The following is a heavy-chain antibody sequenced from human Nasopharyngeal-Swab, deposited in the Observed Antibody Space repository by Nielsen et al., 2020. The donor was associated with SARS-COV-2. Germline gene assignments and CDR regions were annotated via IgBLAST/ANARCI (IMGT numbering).Heavy chain of an antibody. CDR1: GFTFSDYY. V-gene: IGHV3-11*04. Sequence: GESLKISCAASGFTFSDYYMSWIRQAPGKGLEWVSYISSSSSTIYYADSVKGQFTISRDNAKNSLYLQMNSLRDEDTAVYYCARDPGYSSSWYYNWFDPWGQGTLVTVSS. D-gene: IGHD6-13*01. CDR2: ISSSSSTI. J-gene: IGHJ5*02. CDR3: ARDPGYSSSWYYNWFDP.